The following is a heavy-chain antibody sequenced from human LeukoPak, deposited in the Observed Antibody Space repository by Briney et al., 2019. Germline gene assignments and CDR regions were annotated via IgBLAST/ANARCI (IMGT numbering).Heavy chain of an antibody. J-gene: IGHJ4*02. Sequence: GGSLRLSCTASGFIVSDNCMSWVRQAPGKGLEWVANIKHDGSEKYYVDSVKGRFAISRDNGKNSLYLQMNSLRVEDMAVYYCARAPREWLLGYHFEYWGQGTLVTVSS. CDR3: ARAPREWLLGYHFEY. D-gene: IGHD3-3*01. CDR2: IKHDGSEK. V-gene: IGHV3-7*01. CDR1: GFIVSDNC.